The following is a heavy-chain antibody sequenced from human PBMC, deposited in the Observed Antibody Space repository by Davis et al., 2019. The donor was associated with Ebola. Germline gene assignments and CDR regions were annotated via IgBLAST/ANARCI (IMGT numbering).Heavy chain of an antibody. CDR1: GFTFSGSA. J-gene: IGHJ4*02. V-gene: IGHV3-73*01. D-gene: IGHD4-17*01. CDR3: TGADYGDYGVFDY. Sequence: GSLKISCAASGFTFSGSAMHWVRQASGEGLEWVGRIRSKANSYATAYAASVKGRFTISRDDSKNTAYLQMNSLKTEDTAVYYCTGADYGDYGVFDYWGQGTLVTVSS. CDR2: IRSKANSYAT.